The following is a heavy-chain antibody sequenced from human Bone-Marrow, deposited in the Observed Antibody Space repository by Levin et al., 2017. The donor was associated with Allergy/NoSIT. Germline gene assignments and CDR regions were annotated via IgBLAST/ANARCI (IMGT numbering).Heavy chain of an antibody. CDR1: GYTFNNFG. Sequence: GESLKISCKASGYTFNNFGISWVRQAPGQGLEWMGWISAYNGGTNYAQKLEGRVTMTTDTSTSTAYMELRGLRSDDTAVYYCVREGPIGVVPAAVPSYWGQGTLVTVSS. V-gene: IGHV1-18*01. CDR3: VREGPIGVVPAAVPSY. D-gene: IGHD2-2*01. J-gene: IGHJ4*02. CDR2: ISAYNGGT.